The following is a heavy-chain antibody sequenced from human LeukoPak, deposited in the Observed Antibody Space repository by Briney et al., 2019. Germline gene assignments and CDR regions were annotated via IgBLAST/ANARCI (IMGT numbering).Heavy chain of an antibody. D-gene: IGHD4-17*01. V-gene: IGHV4-39*01. Sequence: SETLSLTCTVSGDSISSGNFYWGWIRQPPGKELQWIGSIYYNGITHYNPSLESRVTISADTSTNEFSLKLRSVTAADTAMYYCARDHGDFVQHDWGQGTLVTVSA. J-gene: IGHJ4*02. CDR1: GDSISSGNFY. CDR3: ARDHGDFVQHD. CDR2: IYYNGIT.